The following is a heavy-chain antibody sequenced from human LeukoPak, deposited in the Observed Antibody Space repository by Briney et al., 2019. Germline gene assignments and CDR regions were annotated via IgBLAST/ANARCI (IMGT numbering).Heavy chain of an antibody. Sequence: GGSLRLSCTASGFSSSNHYTRWIRQAPGKGLEWVANINEDGSNKWHLGSVKGRFTVSRDNARNSLYLQMNSLRVEDTAVYYCARVIVAVPGYFDYFDFWGQGVLVTVSS. CDR2: INEDGSNK. V-gene: IGHV3-7*01. CDR3: ARVIVAVPGYFDYFDF. D-gene: IGHD6-19*01. CDR1: GFSSSNHY. J-gene: IGHJ4*02.